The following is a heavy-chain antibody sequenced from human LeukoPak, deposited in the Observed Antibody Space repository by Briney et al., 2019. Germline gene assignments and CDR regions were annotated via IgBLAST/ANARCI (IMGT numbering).Heavy chain of an antibody. CDR3: ARWREIPYSNYNWFDP. CDR1: GGSISSYY. Sequence: PSETLSLTCTVSGGSISSYYWSWIRQPPGKGLEWIGYIYYSGSTNYNPSLKSRVTISVDTSKNQFSLKLSSVTAADTAVYYCARWREIPYSNYNWFDPWGQGTLVTVSS. J-gene: IGHJ5*02. CDR2: IYYSGST. V-gene: IGHV4-59*01. D-gene: IGHD4-11*01.